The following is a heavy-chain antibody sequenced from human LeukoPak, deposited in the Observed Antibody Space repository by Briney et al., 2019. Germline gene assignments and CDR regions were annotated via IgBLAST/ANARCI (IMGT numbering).Heavy chain of an antibody. CDR3: ARGRYYDSSGYYRDWYFDL. V-gene: IGHV3-48*03. CDR1: GFTFSRYE. J-gene: IGHJ2*01. CDR2: ISSVGSTI. Sequence: GGSLRLSCATSGFTFSRYEMNWVRQAPGKGLEWVSYISSVGSTIYNADFVRGRFTISRDNSKNALYLQMNRLRAKDTAVYYCARGRYYDSSGYYRDWYFDLWGRGTLVTVSS. D-gene: IGHD3-22*01.